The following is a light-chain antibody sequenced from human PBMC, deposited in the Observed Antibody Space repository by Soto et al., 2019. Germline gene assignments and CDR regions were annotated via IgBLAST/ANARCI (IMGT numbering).Light chain of an antibody. Sequence: QSALTQPASVFGSLGQSITISCTGTSSDVGTYNYVSWYQQHPGKAPKFMIYEVSNRPAGISNRFSGSKSGNTASLTISGLQAEDEADYYCTSYTSGSTLFGTGTKLTVL. CDR1: SSDVGTYNY. J-gene: IGLJ1*01. CDR3: TSYTSGSTL. V-gene: IGLV2-14*01. CDR2: EVS.